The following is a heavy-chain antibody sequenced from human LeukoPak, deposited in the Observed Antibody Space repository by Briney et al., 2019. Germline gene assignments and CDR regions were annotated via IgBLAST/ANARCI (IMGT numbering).Heavy chain of an antibody. CDR1: GGSISSYY. Sequence: SETLSLTCTVSGGSISSYYWSWIRQPPGKGLEWIGYIYYSGSTNYNPSLKSRVTISVDTSKNQFSLKLSSVTAADTAVYYCARRLSGNIPYGMDVWGQGTTVTVSS. D-gene: IGHD2-2*02. CDR3: ARRLSGNIPYGMDV. CDR2: IYYSGST. V-gene: IGHV4-59*01. J-gene: IGHJ6*02.